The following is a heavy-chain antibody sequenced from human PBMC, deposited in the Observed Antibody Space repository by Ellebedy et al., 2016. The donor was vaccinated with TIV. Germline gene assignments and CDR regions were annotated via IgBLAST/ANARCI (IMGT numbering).Heavy chain of an antibody. Sequence: PGGSLRLSCAASGFTFSSYTMSWVRQAPGKGLEWVSFITGSGSSTSYRDSVKGRFTISRDNSKNTLYLQMNSLRVEDTAVYYCAKELRDTSGLESWGQGTLVTVSS. CDR3: AKELRDTSGLES. CDR2: ITGSGSST. CDR1: GFTFSSYT. D-gene: IGHD3-22*01. V-gene: IGHV3-23*01. J-gene: IGHJ5*02.